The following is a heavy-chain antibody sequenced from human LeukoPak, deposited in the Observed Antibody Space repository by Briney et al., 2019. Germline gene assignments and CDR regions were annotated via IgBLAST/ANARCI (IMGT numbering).Heavy chain of an antibody. J-gene: IGHJ4*02. CDR1: GFTFSSYA. V-gene: IGHV3-23*01. D-gene: IGHD6-13*01. CDR3: ARERQQLLFFDY. Sequence: PGGSLRLSCAASGFTFSSYAMSWVRQAPGKGLEWVSAISGSGGSTYYADSVKGRFTISRDNSKNTLYLQMNSLRAEDTALYYCARERQQLLFFDYWGQGTLVTVSS. CDR2: ISGSGGST.